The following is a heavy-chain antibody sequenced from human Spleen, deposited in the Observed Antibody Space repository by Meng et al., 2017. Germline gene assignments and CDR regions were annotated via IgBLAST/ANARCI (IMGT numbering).Heavy chain of an antibody. CDR3: AKGTIAVAGFSYFDS. CDR2: ISWNSGSI. Sequence: GGSLRLSCAASGFTFDDYAMHWVRQGPGKGLEWVSGISWNSGSIGYADSVKGRFTISRDNAKNSLYLQMNSLRAEDMAFYYCAKGTIAVAGFSYFDSWGQGTLVTVSS. CDR1: GFTFDDYA. D-gene: IGHD6-19*01. V-gene: IGHV3-9*03. J-gene: IGHJ4*02.